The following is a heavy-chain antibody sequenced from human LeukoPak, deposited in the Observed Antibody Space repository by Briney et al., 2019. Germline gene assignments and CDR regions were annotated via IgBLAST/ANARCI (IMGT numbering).Heavy chain of an antibody. CDR2: IYYSGST. Sequence: SETLSLTCTVSGGSISSYYWSWIRQPPGKGLEWIGYIYYSGSTNYNPSLKSRVTISVDTSKNQFSLKLSSVIAADTAVYYCARHALLNYFDYWGQGTLVTVSS. V-gene: IGHV4-59*08. J-gene: IGHJ4*02. CDR3: ARHALLNYFDY. CDR1: GGSISSYY.